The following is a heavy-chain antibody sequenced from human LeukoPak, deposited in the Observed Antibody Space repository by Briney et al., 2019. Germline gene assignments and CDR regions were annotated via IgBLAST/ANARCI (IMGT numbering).Heavy chain of an antibody. CDR2: ISYDGSNK. CDR3: AREGYYYDSSGLNY. J-gene: IGHJ4*02. V-gene: IGHV3-30-3*01. D-gene: IGHD3-22*01. Sequence: QTGGSLRLSCAASGFTFSSYAMHWVRQAPGKGLEWVAVISYDGSNKYYADSVKGRFTISRDNSKNTLYLQMNSLRAEDTAVYYCAREGYYYDSSGLNYWGQGTLVTVSS. CDR1: GFTFSSYA.